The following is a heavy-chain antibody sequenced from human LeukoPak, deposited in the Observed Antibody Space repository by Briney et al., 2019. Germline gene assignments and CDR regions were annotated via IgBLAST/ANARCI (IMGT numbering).Heavy chain of an antibody. CDR2: ISSSSSYI. D-gene: IGHD5-18*01. CDR1: GFTFSSYS. Sequence: PGGSLRLSCAASGFTFSSYSMNWVRQAPGKGLEWVSSISSSSSYIYYADSVKGRFTISRDNAKNSLYLQMNSLRAEDTAVYYCARGLNVDTAMDEYYYYYYMDVWGKGTTVTVSS. J-gene: IGHJ6*03. CDR3: ARGLNVDTAMDEYYYYYYMDV. V-gene: IGHV3-21*01.